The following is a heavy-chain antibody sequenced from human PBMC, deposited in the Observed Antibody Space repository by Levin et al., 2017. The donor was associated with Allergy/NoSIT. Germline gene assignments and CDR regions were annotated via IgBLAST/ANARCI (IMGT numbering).Heavy chain of an antibody. V-gene: IGHV4-61*02. CDR1: GGSISSGSYY. J-gene: IGHJ4*02. CDR3: ARAEVGSEH. Sequence: CKVSGGSISSGSYYWSWIRQPAAKGLEWIGRIYSSGSANYNPSLKSRVTISVDTSKNQFSLKLSSVTAADTAVYYCARAEVGSEHWGQGTLVTVSS. CDR2: IYSSGSA. D-gene: IGHD3-10*01.